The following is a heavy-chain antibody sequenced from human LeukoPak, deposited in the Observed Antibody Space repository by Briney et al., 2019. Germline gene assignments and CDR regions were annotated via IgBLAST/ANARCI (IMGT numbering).Heavy chain of an antibody. CDR2: IYYSGST. CDR3: ARDLYGDYSYFDY. Sequence: ETLSLTCTVSGGSISSYYWSWIRQPPGKGLEWIGYIYYSGSTNYNPSLKSRVTISVDTSKNQFSLKLSSVTAADTAVYYCARDLYGDYSYFDYWGQGTLVTVSS. V-gene: IGHV4-59*01. J-gene: IGHJ4*02. CDR1: GGSISSYY. D-gene: IGHD4-17*01.